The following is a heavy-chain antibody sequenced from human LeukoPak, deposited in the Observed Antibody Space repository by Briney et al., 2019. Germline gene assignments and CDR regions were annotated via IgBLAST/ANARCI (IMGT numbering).Heavy chain of an antibody. D-gene: IGHD2-15*01. CDR2: MNPNSGNT. CDR1: GCTFTSYD. V-gene: IGHV1-8*01. CDR3: ARGYCSGGSCYSVYNWFDP. Sequence: EASVKVSCKASGCTFTSYDINWVRQATGQGLEWMGWMNPNSGNTGYAQKFQGRVTMTRNTSISTAYMELSSLRSEDTAVYYCARGYCSGGSCYSVYNWFDPWGQGTLVTVSS. J-gene: IGHJ5*02.